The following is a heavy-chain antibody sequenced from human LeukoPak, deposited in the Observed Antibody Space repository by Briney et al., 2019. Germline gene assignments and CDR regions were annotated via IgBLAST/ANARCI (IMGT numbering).Heavy chain of an antibody. CDR3: AREYSSSRYFDY. Sequence: GGSLRLSCAASGLTLSSYWMHWVRQAPGKGLVWVSRMNSDGSSTTYADSVKGRFTISRDNANNTLYLQMNSLRAEDTAVYYCAREYSSSRYFDYWGQRTLVTVSS. D-gene: IGHD6-6*01. CDR1: GLTLSSYW. V-gene: IGHV3-74*01. J-gene: IGHJ4*02. CDR2: MNSDGSST.